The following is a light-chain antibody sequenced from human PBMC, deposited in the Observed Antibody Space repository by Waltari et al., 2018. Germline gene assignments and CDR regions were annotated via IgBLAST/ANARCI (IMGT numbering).Light chain of an antibody. J-gene: IGKJ3*01. Sequence: EIVLTQSPATLSLSPGERATLSCRASQSIKTYLAWDQQKPGQAPRLLINDASNRATGIPARFSGSGSETDFTLNFCCLESEDFAVYYCHQRSSWPPGTFGPGTKV. V-gene: IGKV3-11*01. CDR2: DAS. CDR1: QSIKTY. CDR3: HQRSSWPPGT.